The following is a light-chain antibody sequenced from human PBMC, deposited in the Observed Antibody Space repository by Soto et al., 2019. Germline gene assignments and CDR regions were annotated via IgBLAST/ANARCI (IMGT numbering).Light chain of an antibody. CDR3: QQYKKWPPLT. V-gene: IGKV3-15*01. CDR1: QSVAFH. Sequence: EIVMPQSPATLSVSPGETATLSCRASQSVAFHLAWYQQKPGQGPRLLIYGAFTRATGLPSSFSGSGSVTEFTLTISSLQAEDCAVYDCQQYKKWPPLTFGGGTKVEIK. J-gene: IGKJ4*01. CDR2: GAF.